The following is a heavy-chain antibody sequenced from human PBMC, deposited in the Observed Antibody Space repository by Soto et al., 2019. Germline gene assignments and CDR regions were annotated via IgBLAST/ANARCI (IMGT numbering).Heavy chain of an antibody. Sequence: SETLSLTCTASGGSIITSTYYWVWVRQPPGKGLEWTGYIYYSGSTYYNPSLNSRATISVDTSNNQFSLNLSSVTAADTAVYYCARHVAAVLYYYGMDVWGQGTTVTVSS. CDR1: GGSIITSTYY. CDR3: ARHVAAVLYYYGMDV. J-gene: IGHJ6*02. V-gene: IGHV4-39*01. D-gene: IGHD6-13*01. CDR2: IYYSGST.